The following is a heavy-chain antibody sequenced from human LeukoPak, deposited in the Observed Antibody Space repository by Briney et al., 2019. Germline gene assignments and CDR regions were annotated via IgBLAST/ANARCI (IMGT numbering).Heavy chain of an antibody. CDR3: ARGGPAAGRFDY. J-gene: IGHJ4*02. Sequence: QSGGSLRLSCAASGFTFDDYAMHWVRQAPGKGLEWVSGISGGGGSTFYADSVKGRFTISRDNSKNTLYLQMNSLRAEDTAVYYCARGGPAAGRFDYWGQGTLVTVSS. CDR1: GFTFDDYA. V-gene: IGHV3-23*01. D-gene: IGHD6-13*01. CDR2: ISGGGGST.